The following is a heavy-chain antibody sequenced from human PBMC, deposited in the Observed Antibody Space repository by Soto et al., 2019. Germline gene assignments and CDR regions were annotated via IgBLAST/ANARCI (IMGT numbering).Heavy chain of an antibody. CDR2: IYYSGST. J-gene: IGHJ5*02. Sequence: PSETLSLTRTFSDSSVRSGCYYGIWIRQPPGKGLEWIGYIYYSGSTNYNPSLKSRVTISVDTSKNQFSLKLSSVTAADTAVYYCARGPPGWVKNLGDGWFDPWGQGTLVTVSS. D-gene: IGHD2-21*01. CDR1: DSSVRSGCYY. CDR3: ARGPPGWVKNLGDGWFDP. V-gene: IGHV4-61*01.